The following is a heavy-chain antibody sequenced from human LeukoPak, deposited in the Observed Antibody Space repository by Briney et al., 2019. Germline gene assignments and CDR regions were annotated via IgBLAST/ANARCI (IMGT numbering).Heavy chain of an antibody. Sequence: ASVKVSCKASGYTFTSYDIHWVRQATGQGLEWMGRMNPNRGDTDYAQKFQGRVTMTRDTSISTAYMELSSLRAEDTAVYYCARDFWDSSSWLTYYMDVWGKGTTVTVSS. CDR3: ARDFWDSSSWLTYYMDV. D-gene: IGHD6-13*01. V-gene: IGHV1-8*01. CDR2: MNPNRGDT. J-gene: IGHJ6*03. CDR1: GYTFTSYD.